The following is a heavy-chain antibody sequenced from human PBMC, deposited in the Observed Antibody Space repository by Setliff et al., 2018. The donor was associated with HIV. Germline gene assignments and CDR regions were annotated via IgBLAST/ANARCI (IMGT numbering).Heavy chain of an antibody. CDR2: INPNSGDT. CDR1: GYTFIGHY. CDR3: ARDMFEIWERSLAKGDEFDP. V-gene: IGHV1-2*02. J-gene: IGHJ5*02. Sequence: ASVKVSCKASGYTFIGHYIHWVRQAPGQGLEWMGWINPNSGDTKYAQKFQDRVSLTRDTSLSTAYMELSSPTSDDTAIYYCARDMFEIWERSLAKGDEFDPWGQGSLVTV. D-gene: IGHD3-10*02.